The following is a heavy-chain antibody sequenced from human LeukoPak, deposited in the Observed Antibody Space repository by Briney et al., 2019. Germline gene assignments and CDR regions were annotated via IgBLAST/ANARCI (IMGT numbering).Heavy chain of an antibody. CDR2: ISAYNGNT. CDR3: ARDGSGYDYNWFDP. CDR1: GYTFTSYG. D-gene: IGHD5-12*01. J-gene: IGHJ5*02. Sequence: ASVKVSCKASGYTFTSYGISWVRQAPGQGLEWMGWISAYNGNTNYAQKLQGRVTITTDTSTSTAYMELRSLRSDDTAVYYCARDGSGYDYNWFDPWGQGTLVTVSS. V-gene: IGHV1-18*01.